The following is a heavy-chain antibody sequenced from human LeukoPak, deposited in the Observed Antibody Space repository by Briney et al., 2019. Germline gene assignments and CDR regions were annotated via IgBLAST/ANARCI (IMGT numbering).Heavy chain of an antibody. Sequence: ASVKVSCKASGYTFTSYGISWVRQAPGQGLEWMGWISAYNGNTNYAQKLQGRVTMTTDTSTSTAYMELRSLRSDDTAVYYCARSNSVRGVMPIWFDPWGQGTLVTVSS. CDR3: ARSNSVRGVMPIWFDP. J-gene: IGHJ5*02. V-gene: IGHV1-18*01. CDR1: GYTFTSYG. D-gene: IGHD3-10*01. CDR2: ISAYNGNT.